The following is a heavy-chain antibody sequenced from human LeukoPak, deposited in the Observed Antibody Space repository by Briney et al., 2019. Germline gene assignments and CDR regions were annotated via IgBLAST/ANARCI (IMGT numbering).Heavy chain of an antibody. CDR3: AGDDAYSSPSDY. V-gene: IGHV3-20*04. CDR2: INWNGGIT. D-gene: IGHD6-13*01. CDR1: GFTFYEYG. J-gene: IGHJ4*02. Sequence: GGSLRLSCAASGFTFYEYGVIGVRRATGKGVEWVCGINWNGGITGYADSAKGRFTITRDNAKNSLYLQMNSLRAEDTALYYCAGDDAYSSPSDYWGQGTLVTVSS.